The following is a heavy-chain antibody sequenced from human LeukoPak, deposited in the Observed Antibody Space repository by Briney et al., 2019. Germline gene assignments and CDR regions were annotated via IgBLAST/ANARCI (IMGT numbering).Heavy chain of an antibody. CDR3: AKDSIFRCSSTSCYGDAFDI. V-gene: IGHV3-23*01. J-gene: IGHJ3*02. D-gene: IGHD2-2*01. Sequence: PGGSLRLSCAASGFTFSSYAMSWVRHAPGKGLEWVSAIRCSGGSTYYADSVKGRFTISRDNSKNTLYLQMNSLRAEDTAVYYCAKDSIFRCSSTSCYGDAFDIWGQGTMVTVSS. CDR1: GFTFSSYA. CDR2: IRCSGGST.